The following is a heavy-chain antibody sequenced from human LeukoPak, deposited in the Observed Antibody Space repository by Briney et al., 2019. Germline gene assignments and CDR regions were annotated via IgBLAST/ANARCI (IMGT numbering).Heavy chain of an antibody. V-gene: IGHV3-74*01. D-gene: IGHD3-22*01. CDR3: ASTYDYDTSGYYPFDY. Sequence: GGSLRLSCAASGFAFGRYWMHWVRQAPGKGLVWVSHINSDGRTTNYAGSVKGRFTISRDNAKNTLYLQMNSLRVEDTAVYYCASTYDYDTSGYYPFDYWGQGTLVTVSA. CDR2: INSDGRTT. J-gene: IGHJ4*02. CDR1: GFAFGRYW.